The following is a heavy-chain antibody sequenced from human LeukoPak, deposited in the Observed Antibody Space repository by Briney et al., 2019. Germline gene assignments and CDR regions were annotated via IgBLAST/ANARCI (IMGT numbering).Heavy chain of an antibody. CDR1: GFTFSSYG. J-gene: IGHJ4*02. V-gene: IGHV3-30*03. CDR3: ARRRSGTPDY. CDR2: ISYDGSNK. Sequence: GRSLRLSCAASGFTFSSYGMHWVRQAPGKGLEWVAVISYDGSNKYYADSVKGRFTISRDNSKNTLYLQMNSLRAEDTAVYYCARRRSGTPDYWGQGTLVTVSS. D-gene: IGHD6-13*01.